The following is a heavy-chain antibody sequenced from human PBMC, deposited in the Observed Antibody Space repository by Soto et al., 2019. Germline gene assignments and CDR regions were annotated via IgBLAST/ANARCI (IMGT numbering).Heavy chain of an antibody. V-gene: IGHV1-18*01. CDR1: GYTFTNYD. J-gene: IGHJ6*02. CDR2: ISTYTGNT. CDR3: ARGYYYGSGRPTPGGMDV. Sequence: QVNLVQSGAEVKKPGASVKVSCKASGYTFTNYDINWVRQAPGQGLEWMGWISTYTGNTNYAQKLQGRVTMTTDTSTSTAYRELRCLRSDDTAVYYCARGYYYGSGRPTPGGMDVWGQGTTVTVSS. D-gene: IGHD3-10*01.